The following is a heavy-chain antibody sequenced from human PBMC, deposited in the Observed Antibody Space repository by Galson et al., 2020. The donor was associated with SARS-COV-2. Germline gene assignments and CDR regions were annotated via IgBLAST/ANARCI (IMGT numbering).Heavy chain of an antibody. Sequence: ESGPTLVKPTQTLTLTCTFSGFSLSTSGMCVSWIRQPPGKALEWLARIDWDDDKYYSTSLKTRLTISKDTSKNQVVLTMTNMDPVDTATYYWARTTIFGVVIDPFDYWGQGILVTVSS. CDR1: GFSLSTSGMC. CDR3: ARTTIFGVVIDPFDY. D-gene: IGHD3-3*01. V-gene: IGHV2-70*11. J-gene: IGHJ4*02. CDR2: IDWDDDK.